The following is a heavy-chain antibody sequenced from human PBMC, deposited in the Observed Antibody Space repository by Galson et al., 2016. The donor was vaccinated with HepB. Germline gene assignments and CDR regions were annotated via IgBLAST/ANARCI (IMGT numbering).Heavy chain of an antibody. CDR2: INWNSGSI. V-gene: IGHV3-9*01. CDR1: GFTFDEYA. Sequence: SLRLSCAASGFTFDEYAMHWVRQAPGKGLEWASGINWNSGSITYADSVKGRFTISRDNAKNSLYLQMNSLRPEDTALYYCTKDSWTAAKYFHHWGPGTLVTASS. CDR3: TKDSWTAAKYFHH. D-gene: IGHD3/OR15-3a*01. J-gene: IGHJ1*01.